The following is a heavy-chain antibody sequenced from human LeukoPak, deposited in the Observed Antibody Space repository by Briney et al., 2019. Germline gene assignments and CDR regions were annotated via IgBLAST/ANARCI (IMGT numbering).Heavy chain of an antibody. Sequence: MPSETLSLTCTVSGDSISSDGYSWTWIRQPPGKGRECMGHISYSGNTYYNPSLKSRLTISADASKNQFSLNLTSVTAADTAMYYCARDFLRTASPDAFDIWGQGTMVTVSS. CDR2: ISYSGNT. CDR3: ARDFLRTASPDAFDI. CDR1: GDSISSDGYS. V-gene: IGHV4-31*03. D-gene: IGHD2-21*02. J-gene: IGHJ3*02.